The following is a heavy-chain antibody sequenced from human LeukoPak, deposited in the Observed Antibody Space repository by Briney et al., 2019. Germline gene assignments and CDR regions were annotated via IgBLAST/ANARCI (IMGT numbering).Heavy chain of an antibody. CDR1: GGSISSYY. J-gene: IGHJ4*02. V-gene: IGHV4-59*08. CDR2: IYYSGST. Sequence: PSETLSLTCTVSGGSISSYYWSWIRQPPGKGLEWIGYIYYSGSTNYNPSLKSRVTISVDPSKNQFSLKLTSVTVADTATYYCVRQGTNSGYYLLDYWGQGHLVIVSS. D-gene: IGHD3-22*01. CDR3: VRQGTNSGYYLLDY.